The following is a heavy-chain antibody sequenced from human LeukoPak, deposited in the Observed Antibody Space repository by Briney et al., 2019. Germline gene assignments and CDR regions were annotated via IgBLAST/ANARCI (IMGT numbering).Heavy chain of an antibody. V-gene: IGHV3-21*01. CDR1: GFTFSSYS. Sequence: PGGSLRLSCAASGFTFSSYSMNWVRQAPGKGLEWVSSISSSSSYIYYADSVKGRFTISRDNAKNSLYLQMNSLRAEDTAVYYCARDPHVPATANDYWGQGTLVTVSS. D-gene: IGHD2-2*01. J-gene: IGHJ4*02. CDR2: ISSSSSYI. CDR3: ARDPHVPATANDY.